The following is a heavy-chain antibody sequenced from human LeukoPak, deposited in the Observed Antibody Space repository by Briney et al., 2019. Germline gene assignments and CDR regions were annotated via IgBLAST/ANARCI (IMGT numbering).Heavy chain of an antibody. CDR2: IKPDGIDK. J-gene: IGHJ3*02. CDR1: GFTFRSHW. V-gene: IGHV3-7*01. Sequence: GCLRLSCVGSGFTFRSHWVNWVRQSPGKGLEWVANIKPDGIDKYYVDSARGRFTVSRDNAKNSAFLQMTSLRAEDTAIYYCATISAQTFDIWGQGTLVSVP. D-gene: IGHD5-24*01. CDR3: ATISAQTFDI.